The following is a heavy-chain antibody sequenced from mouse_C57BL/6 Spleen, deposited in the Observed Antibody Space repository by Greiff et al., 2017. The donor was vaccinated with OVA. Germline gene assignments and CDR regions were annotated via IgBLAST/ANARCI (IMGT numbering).Heavy chain of an antibody. CDR2: IYPGDGDT. V-gene: IGHV1-82*01. CDR3: ARKGEYYFDY. J-gene: IGHJ2*01. Sequence: QVQLHQSGPELVKPGASVKISCKASGYAFSSSWMNWVKQRPGKGLEWIGRIYPGDGDTNYNGKFKGKATLTADKSSSTAYMQLSSLTSEDSAVYFCARKGEYYFDYWGQGTTLTVSS. CDR1: GYAFSSSW.